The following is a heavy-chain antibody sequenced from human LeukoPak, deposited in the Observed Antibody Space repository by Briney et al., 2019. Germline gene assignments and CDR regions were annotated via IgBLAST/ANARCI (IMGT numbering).Heavy chain of an antibody. Sequence: ASVKVSCKASGYTFTSYGISWVRQAPGQGLEWRGWINPNSGGTNYAQKFQGRVTMTRDTSISTAYMELSRLRSDDTAVYYCARGGRYSYAHGVDYWGQGTLVTVSS. CDR2: INPNSGGT. J-gene: IGHJ4*02. D-gene: IGHD5-18*01. CDR1: GYTFTSYG. CDR3: ARGGRYSYAHGVDY. V-gene: IGHV1-2*02.